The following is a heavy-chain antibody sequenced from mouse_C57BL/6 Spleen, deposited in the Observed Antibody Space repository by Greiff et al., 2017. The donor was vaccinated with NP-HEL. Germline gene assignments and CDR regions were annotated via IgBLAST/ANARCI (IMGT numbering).Heavy chain of an antibody. V-gene: IGHV1-55*01. D-gene: IGHD2-3*01. CDR2: IDPANGNT. CDR3: ASPDGYHLPAWFAY. Sequence: QVQLQQPGAELVKPGASVKMSCKASGYTFTSYWITWVKQRPGQGLEWIGRIDPANGNTKYAPKFQGKATITADTSSNTAYLQLSSLTSEDTAIYYCASPDGYHLPAWFAYWGQGTLVTVSA. J-gene: IGHJ3*01. CDR1: GYTFTSYW.